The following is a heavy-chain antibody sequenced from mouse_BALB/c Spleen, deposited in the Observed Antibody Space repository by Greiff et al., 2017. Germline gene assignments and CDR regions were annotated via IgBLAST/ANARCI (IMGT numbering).Heavy chain of an antibody. V-gene: IGHV1-80*01. J-gene: IGHJ4*01. CDR3: ARAGTRYYAMDY. D-gene: IGHD4-1*01. CDR2: IYPGDGDT. Sequence: QVQLKQSGAELVRPGSSVKISCKASGYAFSSYWMNWVKQRPGQGLEWIGQIYPGDGDTNYNGKFKGKATLTADKSSSTAYMQLSSLTSEDSAVYFCARAGTRYYAMDYWGQGTSVTVSS. CDR1: GYAFSSYW.